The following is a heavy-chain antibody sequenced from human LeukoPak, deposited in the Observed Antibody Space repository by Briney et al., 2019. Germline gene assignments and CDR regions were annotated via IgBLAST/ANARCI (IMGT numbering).Heavy chain of an antibody. CDR1: GFTFSSYL. CDR2: ISSSGSTI. V-gene: IGHV3-48*04. Sequence: GGSLRLSCAATGFTFSSYLMSWVRQAPGKGLEWVSYISSSGSTIYYADSVKGRFTISRDNAKNSLYLQMNSLRAEDTAVYYCARDSSSWDYWGQGTLVTVSS. J-gene: IGHJ4*02. CDR3: ARDSSSWDY. D-gene: IGHD6-13*01.